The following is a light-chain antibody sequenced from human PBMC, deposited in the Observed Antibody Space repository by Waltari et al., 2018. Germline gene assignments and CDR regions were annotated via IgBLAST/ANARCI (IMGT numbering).Light chain of an antibody. CDR3: AVWDDSLSGPV. J-gene: IGLJ2*01. V-gene: IGLV1-47*01. CDR2: RDT. Sequence: QSVVTQPPSASGTPGQRVTISCSGSSSNIGRYYVYWYQHLPGTAPKLLFYRDTQRPSGVPDRFSGSKSGTSASLAISGLRSEDEADYYCAVWDDSLSGPVFGGGTKLTVL. CDR1: SSNIGRYY.